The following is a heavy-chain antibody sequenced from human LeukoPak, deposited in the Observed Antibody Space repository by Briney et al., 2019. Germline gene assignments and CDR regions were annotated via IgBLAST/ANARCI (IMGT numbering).Heavy chain of an antibody. CDR3: VRDLSGMDMPDY. CDR2: ISSSGRTI. Sequence: GGSLRLSCAASGFTFSDYYMSWIRQAPGKGLEWVSYISSSGRTIYYADSVKGRFTISRDNAKNSLYLQMNSLRAEDTAVYYCVRDLSGMDMPDYWGQGTLVTVSS. J-gene: IGHJ4*02. D-gene: IGHD7-27*01. CDR1: GFTFSDYY. V-gene: IGHV3-11*01.